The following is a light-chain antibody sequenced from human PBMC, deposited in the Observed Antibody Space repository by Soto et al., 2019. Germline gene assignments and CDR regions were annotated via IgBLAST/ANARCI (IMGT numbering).Light chain of an antibody. CDR2: DAS. CDR1: QSVSSY. J-gene: IGKJ5*01. Sequence: EFIVQLSPATLSLSPGERATLSCRASQSVSSYLAWYQQKPGQAPRLLIYDASNRATGIPARFSGSGSGTDFTLTTSSLEPEDFAVYYCQQRGYWLITFGQGRRLAIK. V-gene: IGKV3-11*01. CDR3: QQRGYWLIT.